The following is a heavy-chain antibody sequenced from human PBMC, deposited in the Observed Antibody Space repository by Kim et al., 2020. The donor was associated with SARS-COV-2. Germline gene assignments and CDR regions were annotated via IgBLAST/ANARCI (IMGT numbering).Heavy chain of an antibody. D-gene: IGHD2-2*01. J-gene: IGHJ5*02. CDR1: GFTFSSYA. Sequence: GGSLRLSCAASGFTFSSYAMSWVRQAPGKGLEWVSAISGSGGSTYYADSVTGRFTISRDNSKNTLYLQMNSLRAEDTAVYYCAKDRGYCSSTSCRHNWFDPWGQGTLVTVSS. CDR2: ISGSGGST. V-gene: IGHV3-23*01. CDR3: AKDRGYCSSTSCRHNWFDP.